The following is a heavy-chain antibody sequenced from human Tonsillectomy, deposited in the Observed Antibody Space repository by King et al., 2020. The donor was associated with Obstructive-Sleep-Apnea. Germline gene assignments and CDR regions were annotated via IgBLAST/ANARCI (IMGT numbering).Heavy chain of an antibody. CDR2: IYCSGNT. J-gene: IGHJ3*02. CDR3: ARDVYSINLDAFDI. V-gene: IGHV4-31*03. CDR1: GGSISRAGYY. D-gene: IGHD6-13*01. Sequence: VQLQESGPGLVKPLQTLSLTCTVSGGSISRAGYYWSWIRQHPGKGLEWVGYIYCSGNTSSNPSLKSRVTLSVDTSKNQFSLQLCSVTAADTAVYYCARDVYSINLDAFDIWGQGTMVTVSS.